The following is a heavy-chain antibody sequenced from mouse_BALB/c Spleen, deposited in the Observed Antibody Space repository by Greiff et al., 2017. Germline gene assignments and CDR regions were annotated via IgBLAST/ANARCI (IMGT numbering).Heavy chain of an antibody. Sequence: EVQVVESGGGLVKPGGSLKLSCAASGFTFSDYYMYWVRQTPEKRLEWVATISDGGSYTYYPDSVKGRFTISRDNAKNNLYLQMSSLKSEDTAMYYCARYFDVWGAGTTVTVSS. CDR1: GFTFSDYY. V-gene: IGHV5-4*02. CDR2: ISDGGSYT. CDR3: ARYFDV. J-gene: IGHJ1*01.